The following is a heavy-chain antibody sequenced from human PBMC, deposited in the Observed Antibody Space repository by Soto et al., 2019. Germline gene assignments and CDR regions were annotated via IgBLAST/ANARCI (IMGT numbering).Heavy chain of an antibody. CDR1: GGSISSSSYF. V-gene: IGHV4-39*01. D-gene: IGHD6-19*01. Sequence: SETLSLTCTVSGGSISSSSYFWGWIRQPPGKGLEWIGNIYYSGTTYYNPSLKSRVTISVDPSKNQFSLKVRSVTAADTAVYYCARGDITGWYFDYWGQGTPVTVSS. CDR3: ARGDITGWYFDY. CDR2: IYYSGTT. J-gene: IGHJ4*02.